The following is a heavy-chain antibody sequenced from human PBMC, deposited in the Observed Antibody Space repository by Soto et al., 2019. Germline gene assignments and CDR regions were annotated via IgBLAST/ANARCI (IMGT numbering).Heavy chain of an antibody. CDR3: AKNRPFGGVIVNGRYFDY. J-gene: IGHJ4*02. D-gene: IGHD3-16*02. CDR2: ISGSGGST. Sequence: EVQLLESGGGLVQPGGSLRLSCAASGFTFSSYAMSWVRQAPGKGLEWVSAISGSGGSTYYADSVKGRFTISRDNSKNTLYLQMNSLRAEDTAVDYCAKNRPFGGVIVNGRYFDYWGQGTLVTVSS. CDR1: GFTFSSYA. V-gene: IGHV3-23*01.